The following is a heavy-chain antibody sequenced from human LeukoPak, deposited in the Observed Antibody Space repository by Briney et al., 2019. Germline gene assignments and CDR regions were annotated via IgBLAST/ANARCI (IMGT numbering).Heavy chain of an antibody. J-gene: IGHJ4*02. Sequence: GGSLRLSCAPSGFTFSSFDMHWVRQRPDKGLEWVAFIKFDGSQKYYADSVRGRFTVYRYNSRNMLYLQLDSLRDDDTAVYFCARRLHDSGSYSADYWGQGTLVTVSS. CDR1: GFTFSSFD. CDR3: ARRLHDSGSYSADY. CDR2: IKFDGSQK. V-gene: IGHV3-30*02. D-gene: IGHD3-10*01.